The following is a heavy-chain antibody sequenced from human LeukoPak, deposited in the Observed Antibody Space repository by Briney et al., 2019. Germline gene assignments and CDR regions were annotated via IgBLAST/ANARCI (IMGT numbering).Heavy chain of an antibody. Sequence: PGGSLRLSCAASGFTFNTYNMNWIRQAPGKGLEWVSCISSGGDIFYSADSVKGRLTISRDNSKNTVSLQMNSLRDDDTAVYFCARESPVAAVGRSWFDPWGQGTLVTVSS. CDR1: GFTFNTYN. V-gene: IGHV3-48*02. D-gene: IGHD6-13*01. CDR2: ISSGGDIF. J-gene: IGHJ5*02. CDR3: ARESPVAAVGRSWFDP.